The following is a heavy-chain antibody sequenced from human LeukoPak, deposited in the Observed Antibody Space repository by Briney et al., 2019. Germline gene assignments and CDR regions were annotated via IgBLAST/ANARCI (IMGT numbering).Heavy chain of an antibody. D-gene: IGHD2-2*01. J-gene: IGHJ6*02. CDR2: ISSSGSTI. CDR3: ARDKAYYCSSTSCYGNYYGMDV. V-gene: IGHV3-11*01. CDR1: GFTFSDYY. Sequence: GGSLRLSCAASGFTFSDYYMSWIRQAPGKGLEWVSYISSSGSTIYYADSVKGRFTISRDNAKNSLYLQMNSLRAEDTAVYYCARDKAYYCSSTSCYGNYYGMDVWGQGTTVTVSS.